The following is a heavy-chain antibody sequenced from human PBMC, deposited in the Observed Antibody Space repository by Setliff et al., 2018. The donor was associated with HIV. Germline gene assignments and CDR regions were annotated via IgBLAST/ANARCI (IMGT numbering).Heavy chain of an antibody. CDR2: IGGDSRII. CDR3: ARDLNWGFDY. D-gene: IGHD7-27*01. Sequence: GGSLRLSCAASGFTFSTYSMNWVRQAPGKGLEWVSCIGGDSRIINYADSVKGRFTISRDNAKNSLFLQMNSLRVEDTALYYCARDLNWGFDYWGQGTLVTVSS. CDR1: GFTFSTYS. V-gene: IGHV3-48*01. J-gene: IGHJ4*02.